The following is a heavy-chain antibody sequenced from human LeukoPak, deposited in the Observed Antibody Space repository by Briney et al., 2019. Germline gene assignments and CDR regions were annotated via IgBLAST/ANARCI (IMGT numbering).Heavy chain of an antibody. CDR3: ARDLTTYYDILTGLYYFDY. Sequence: ASVKVSCKTSGYTFTSYGISWVRQAPGQGLEWMGWISAYNGNTNYAQKLRGRVTMTTDTSTSTAYMELRSLRSDDTAVYYCARDLTTYYDILTGLYYFDYWGQGTLVTVSS. D-gene: IGHD3-9*01. V-gene: IGHV1-18*01. J-gene: IGHJ4*02. CDR1: GYTFTSYG. CDR2: ISAYNGNT.